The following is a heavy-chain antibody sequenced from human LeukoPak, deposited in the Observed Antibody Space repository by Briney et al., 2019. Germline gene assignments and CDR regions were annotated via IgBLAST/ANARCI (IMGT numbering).Heavy chain of an antibody. Sequence: GGSLRLSCAASGFTFSSYAMTWVRQAPGQGLEWVSGITSGGNTYYAESVKGRFTISRDNSKNTLYVQMNSLRAEDTAVYYCAKSVVSGSYYNNDYWGQGTLVTVSS. CDR2: ITSGGNT. CDR1: GFTFSSYA. D-gene: IGHD3-10*01. V-gene: IGHV3-23*01. J-gene: IGHJ4*02. CDR3: AKSVVSGSYYNNDY.